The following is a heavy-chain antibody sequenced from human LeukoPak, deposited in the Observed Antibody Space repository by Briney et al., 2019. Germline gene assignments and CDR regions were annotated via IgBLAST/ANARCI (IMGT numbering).Heavy chain of an antibody. CDR2: ISTASSTV. CDR3: AKDSEARSSSWFYYFDL. V-gene: IGHV3-48*04. J-gene: IGHJ2*01. Sequence: GGSLRLSCAASGFTFSSHAMNWVRQAPGKGLEWVSYISTASSTVYYADSVKGRFTISRDNAKNLLYLQMNNLRPEDTALYYCAKDSEARSSSWFYYFDLWGRGTLVTVSS. CDR1: GFTFSSHA. D-gene: IGHD6-13*01.